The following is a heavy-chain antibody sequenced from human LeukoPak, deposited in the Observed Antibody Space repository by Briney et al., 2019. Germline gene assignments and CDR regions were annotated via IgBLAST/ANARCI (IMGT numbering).Heavy chain of an antibody. Sequence: GGSLRLSCAASGFTFSSYSMNWVRQAPGKGLEWVSSISSSSSYIYYAGSVKGRFTISRDNAKNSLYLQMNSLRAEDTAVYYCARVPLGYYFDYWGQGTLVTVSS. J-gene: IGHJ4*02. D-gene: IGHD3-16*01. CDR3: ARVPLGYYFDY. V-gene: IGHV3-21*01. CDR2: ISSSSSYI. CDR1: GFTFSSYS.